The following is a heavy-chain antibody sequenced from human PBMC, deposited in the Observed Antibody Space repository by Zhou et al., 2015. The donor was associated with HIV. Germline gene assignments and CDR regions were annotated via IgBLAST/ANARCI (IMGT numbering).Heavy chain of an antibody. D-gene: IGHD3-22*01. CDR3: ARERLLRTYYYDSSGYSPXAFDI. CDR1: GGTFSSYA. CDR2: IIPIFGTA. V-gene: IGHV1-69*01. J-gene: IGHJ3*02. Sequence: QVHLVQSGTEVKKPGSSVKVSCKASGGTFSSYAISWVRQAPGQGLEWMGGIIPIFGTANYAQKFQGRVTITADESTSTAYMELSSLRSEDTAVYYCARERLLRTYYYDSSGYSPXAFDIWGQGTMVTVSS.